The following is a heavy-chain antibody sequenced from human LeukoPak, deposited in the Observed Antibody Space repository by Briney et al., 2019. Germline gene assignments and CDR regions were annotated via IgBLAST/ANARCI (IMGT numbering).Heavy chain of an antibody. Sequence: GGSLRLSSAASGFTFSSYWMHWVRQAPGKGLVWVSRIKSDGSSASYADSVKGRFTISRDNAKNTLYLQMNSLRAEDTAVYYCARDLRTPSDTNIAIDYWGQGTLVTVSS. CDR2: IKSDGSSA. J-gene: IGHJ4*02. CDR1: GFTFSSYW. D-gene: IGHD4-23*01. V-gene: IGHV3-74*01. CDR3: ARDLRTPSDTNIAIDY.